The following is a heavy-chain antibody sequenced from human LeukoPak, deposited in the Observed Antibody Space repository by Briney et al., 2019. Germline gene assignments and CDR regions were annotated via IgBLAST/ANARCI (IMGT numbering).Heavy chain of an antibody. CDR1: GYTFTGYY. J-gene: IGHJ4*02. CDR3: ARSSTVVTAIFDY. D-gene: IGHD4-23*01. V-gene: IGHV1-2*06. Sequence: ASVKVSCKASGYTFTGYYMHWVRQAPGQGLEWMGRINPNSGGTNYAQKFQGRVTMTRDTSISTAYMEMSRLRSDDTAVYYCARSSTVVTAIFDYWGQGTLVTVSS. CDR2: INPNSGGT.